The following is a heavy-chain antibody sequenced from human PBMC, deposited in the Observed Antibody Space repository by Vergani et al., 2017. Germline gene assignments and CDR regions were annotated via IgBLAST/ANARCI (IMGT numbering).Heavy chain of an antibody. CDR1: GFTFSSYS. Sequence: EVQLVESGGGLVKPGGSLRLSCAASGFTFSSYSMNWVRQAPGKGLEWVSSISSSSSYIYYADSVKGRFTISRDNAKNSLYLQMNSLRAEDTAVYYCARGFFSGWYLGPGFSESDYWGQGTLVTVSS. V-gene: IGHV3-21*01. J-gene: IGHJ4*02. D-gene: IGHD6-19*01. CDR2: ISSSSSYI. CDR3: ARGFFSGWYLGPGFSESDY.